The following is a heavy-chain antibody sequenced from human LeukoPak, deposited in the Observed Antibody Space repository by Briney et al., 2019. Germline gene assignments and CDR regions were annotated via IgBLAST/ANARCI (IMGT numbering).Heavy chain of an antibody. D-gene: IGHD2-15*01. CDR3: ARVKRDCSGGSCYSYDY. CDR2: ISGNGDIT. CDR1: RFTFNTYA. V-gene: IGHV3-23*01. Sequence: GGSLRLSCAASRFTFNTYAVTWVRQAPGKGLEWVSAISGNGDITYYADSVWGRFTISRDNSKNTLYLQMNSLRAEDTAVYYCARVKRDCSGGSCYSYDYWGQGTLVTVSS. J-gene: IGHJ4*02.